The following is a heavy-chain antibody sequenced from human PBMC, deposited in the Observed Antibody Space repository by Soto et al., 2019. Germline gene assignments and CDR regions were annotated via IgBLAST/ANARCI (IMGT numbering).Heavy chain of an antibody. J-gene: IGHJ6*02. CDR1: GDSVTSSSYF. CDR3: AREWQLLLYYVINV. Sequence: SETLSLTCNVSGDSVTSSSYFWSWLRQPPGKGLEWIGYVSNTGKTKYNPSLKSRVTMSVDTSKNQFSLKLTSVTAADTAVYFCAREWQLLLYYVINVWGQCTTVTVSS. V-gene: IGHV4-61*01. D-gene: IGHD1-1*01. CDR2: VSNTGKT.